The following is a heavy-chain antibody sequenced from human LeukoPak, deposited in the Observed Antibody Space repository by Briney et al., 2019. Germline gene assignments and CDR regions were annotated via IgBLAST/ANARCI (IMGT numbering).Heavy chain of an antibody. CDR1: GYTLTELS. D-gene: IGHD3-22*01. CDR3: ATGGITMIVVAPTDAFDI. V-gene: IGHV1-24*01. J-gene: IGHJ3*02. CDR2: FDAEDGET. Sequence: ASVKVSCKVSGYTLTELSMHWVRQAPGKGLEWMGGFDAEDGETIYAQKFQGRVTMTEDTSTDTAYMELSSLRSEDTAVYYCATGGITMIVVAPTDAFDIWGQGAMVTVSS.